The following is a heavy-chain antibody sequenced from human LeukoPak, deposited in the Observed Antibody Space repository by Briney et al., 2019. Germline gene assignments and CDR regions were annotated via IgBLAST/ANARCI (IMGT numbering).Heavy chain of an antibody. CDR1: GYTFTGYY. J-gene: IGHJ3*02. V-gene: IGHV1-2*06. D-gene: IGHD3-22*01. CDR2: INPNSGGT. Sequence: VASVKVSCKASGYTFTGYYMHWVRQAPGQGLEWMRRINPNSGGTNYAQKFQGRVTMTRDTSISTAYMELSRLRSDDTAVYYCARTMIVPLPGDAFDIWGQGRMVTVSS. CDR3: ARTMIVPLPGDAFDI.